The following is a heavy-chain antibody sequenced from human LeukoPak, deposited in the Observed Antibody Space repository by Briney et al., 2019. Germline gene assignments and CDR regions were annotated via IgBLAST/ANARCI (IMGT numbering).Heavy chain of an antibody. CDR3: ARGRVAAAGTPRQTRVKNWFDP. D-gene: IGHD6-13*01. V-gene: IGHV4-34*01. CDR1: GGSFSGYY. J-gene: IGHJ5*02. CDR2: INHSGST. Sequence: SETLSLTCAVYGGSFSGYYGSWIRQPPGKGLEWIGEINHSGSTNCNPSLKSRVTISVDTSKNQFSLELSSVTAADTAVYYCARGRVAAAGTPRQTRVKNWFDPWGGETLSTVSS.